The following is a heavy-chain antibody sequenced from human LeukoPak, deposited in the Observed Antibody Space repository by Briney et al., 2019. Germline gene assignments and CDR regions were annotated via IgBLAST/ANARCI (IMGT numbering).Heavy chain of an antibody. V-gene: IGHV3-23*01. CDR1: GFTFSSYA. Sequence: PGGSLRLSCAASGFTFSSYAMSWVRQAPGKGLEWVSAISGSGGSTYYADSVKGRFTISRDNSKNTLYLQMNSLRAEDTAVYYCAKMGDYYDSSGYYLRVNAFDIWGQGTMVTVSS. CDR2: ISGSGGST. CDR3: AKMGDYYDSSGYYLRVNAFDI. D-gene: IGHD3-22*01. J-gene: IGHJ3*02.